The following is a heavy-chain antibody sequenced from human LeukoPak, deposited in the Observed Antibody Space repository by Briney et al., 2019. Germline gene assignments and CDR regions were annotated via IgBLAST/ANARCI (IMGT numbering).Heavy chain of an antibody. J-gene: IGHJ4*02. Sequence: GGSLRLSCVDSGFTFSSYAMSWVRQVPGKGLEWVSGISDSGGSTYYADSVKGRFTISRDNSKNTLYLQMNSLRAEDTAIYYCASRQVLGWDYVNWGQGTLVTVSS. V-gene: IGHV3-23*01. CDR1: GFTFSSYA. D-gene: IGHD3-10*02. CDR3: ASRQVLGWDYVN. CDR2: ISDSGGST.